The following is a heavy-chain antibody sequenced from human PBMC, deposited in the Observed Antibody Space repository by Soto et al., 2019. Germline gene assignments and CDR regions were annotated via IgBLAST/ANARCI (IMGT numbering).Heavy chain of an antibody. J-gene: IGHJ4*02. Sequence: GASVKVSCKASGGTFSSYAISWARQAPGQGLEWMGGIIPIFGTANYAQKFQGRVTITADKSTSTAYMELSSLRSEDTAVYYCATYCGGDRYSRADFDYWGQGTLVTAPQ. D-gene: IGHD2-21*02. CDR2: IIPIFGTA. CDR3: ATYCGGDRYSRADFDY. CDR1: GGTFSSYA. V-gene: IGHV1-69*06.